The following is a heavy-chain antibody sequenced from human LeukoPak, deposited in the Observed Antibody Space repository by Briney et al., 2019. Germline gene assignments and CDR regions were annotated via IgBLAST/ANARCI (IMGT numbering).Heavy chain of an antibody. CDR3: ARELNYYYDSSSGYYAKGNWFDP. CDR1: GYTFTSYA. J-gene: IGHJ5*02. CDR2: INAGNGNT. V-gene: IGHV1-3*01. D-gene: IGHD3-22*01. Sequence: GASVKVSCKASGYTFTSYAMHWVRQAPGQRLEWMGWINAGNGNTKYSQKFQGRVTITRDTSASTAYMELSSLRSEDTAVYYCARELNYYYDSSSGYYAKGNWFDPWGQGTLVTVSS.